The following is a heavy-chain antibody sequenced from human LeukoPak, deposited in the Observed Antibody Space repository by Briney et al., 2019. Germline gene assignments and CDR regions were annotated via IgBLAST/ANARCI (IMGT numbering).Heavy chain of an antibody. V-gene: IGHV4-59*01. D-gene: IGHD2-15*01. J-gene: IGHJ4*02. CDR1: SGSISSYY. CDR2: IYYSGST. CDR3: ARDRRASAASYDY. Sequence: ASETLSLTCTVSSGSISSYYWSWIRQPPGKGLEWIGYIYYSGSTNYNPSLKSRVTISVDTSKNQFSLKLSSVTAADTAVYYCARDRRASAASYDYWGQGTLVTVSS.